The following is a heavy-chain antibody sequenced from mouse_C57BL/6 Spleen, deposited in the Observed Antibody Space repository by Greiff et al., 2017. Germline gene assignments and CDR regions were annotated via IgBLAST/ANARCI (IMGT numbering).Heavy chain of an antibody. Sequence: QVHVKQSGAELVKPGASVKLSCKASGYTFTSYWMNWVKQRPGQGLEWIGMIHPNSGSTNYNEKFKSKATLTVDKSSSTAYMQLSSLTSEDSAVYYCERRTAQAAPFGCWGQSTTLTVSS. CDR2: IHPNSGST. CDR3: ERRTAQAAPFGC. D-gene: IGHD3-2*02. V-gene: IGHV1-64*01. J-gene: IGHJ2*01. CDR1: GYTFTSYW.